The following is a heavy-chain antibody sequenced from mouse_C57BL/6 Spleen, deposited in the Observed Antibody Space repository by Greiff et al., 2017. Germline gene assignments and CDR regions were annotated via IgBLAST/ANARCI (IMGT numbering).Heavy chain of an antibody. CDR2: ISSGSSTI. Sequence: EVQLVESGGGLVKPGGSLKLSCAASGFTFSDYGMHWVRQAPEKGLEWVAYISSGSSTIYYADTVKGRVTISRDNAKNTLVLQMTSLRSEDTAMYYCARQVATSDWYFDVWGTGTTVTVSS. D-gene: IGHD1-1*01. J-gene: IGHJ1*03. V-gene: IGHV5-17*01. CDR3: ARQVATSDWYFDV. CDR1: GFTFSDYG.